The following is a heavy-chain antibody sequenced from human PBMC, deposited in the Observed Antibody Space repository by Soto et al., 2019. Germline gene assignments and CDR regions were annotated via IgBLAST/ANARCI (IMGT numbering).Heavy chain of an antibody. CDR1: GFTFSTYS. CDR3: ARWDGYGDD. J-gene: IGHJ4*02. D-gene: IGHD5-12*01. Sequence: EVQLLESGGGLVQPGGSLRLSCAASGFTFSTYSMAWVRQAPGKGLAWVSGLSGGGANTFYADSVKGRFTISVDNSKNTVYLQMNRLRVEDTAVYYCARWDGYGDDWGQGPLVTVSS. CDR2: LSGGGANT. V-gene: IGHV3-23*01.